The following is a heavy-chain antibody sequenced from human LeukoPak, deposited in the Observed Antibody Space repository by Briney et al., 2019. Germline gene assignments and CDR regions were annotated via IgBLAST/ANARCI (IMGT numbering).Heavy chain of an antibody. V-gene: IGHV3-23*01. CDR1: GFTFDSSA. J-gene: IGHJ5*02. Sequence: GGSLRLSCAASGFTFDSSAMSWVRQAPGKGLEWVSVITGSGGSTYYADSVKGRFTISRDTSNNTLYLQMNSLRADDTAVYYCAKLTTTWSQGTLVTVSP. CDR3: AKLTTT. CDR2: ITGSGGST. D-gene: IGHD4-17*01.